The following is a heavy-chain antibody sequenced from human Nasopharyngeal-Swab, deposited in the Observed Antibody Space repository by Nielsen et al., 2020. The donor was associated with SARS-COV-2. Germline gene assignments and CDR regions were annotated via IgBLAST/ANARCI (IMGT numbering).Heavy chain of an antibody. CDR1: GGSFSDYY. D-gene: IGHD3-22*01. CDR2: IDHRGTT. V-gene: IGHV4-34*01. Sequence: SETLSLTCAVYGGSFSDYYWTWIRQPPGKGLEWIGEIDHRGTTNYNPSLKSRVTISADTSKNQFSLKLTSVTAADTAVYYCARGLNLWSTSGYYYWGQGTLVTVSS. CDR3: ARGLNLWSTSGYYY. J-gene: IGHJ4*02.